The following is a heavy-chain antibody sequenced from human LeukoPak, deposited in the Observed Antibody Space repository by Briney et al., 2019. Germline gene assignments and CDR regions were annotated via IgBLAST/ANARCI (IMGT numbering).Heavy chain of an antibody. V-gene: IGHV3-11*01. Sequence: PGGSLTLSCAASGFTFSRFSFSDYYMIWIRQAPGKGLEGVSYISGGGSSTYYADSVKGRFTISRDNAQNSLYLQMNRLRAEDTAVYYCARVRNYGSGSFYTFDYWGQGTLVTVSS. CDR1: GFTFSRFSFSDYY. CDR3: ARVRNYGSGSFYTFDY. J-gene: IGHJ4*02. CDR2: ISGGGSST. D-gene: IGHD3-10*01.